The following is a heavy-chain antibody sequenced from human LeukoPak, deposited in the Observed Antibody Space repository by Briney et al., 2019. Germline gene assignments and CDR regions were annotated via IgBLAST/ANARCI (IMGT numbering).Heavy chain of an antibody. CDR1: GFTFDDYG. Sequence: TGGSLRLSCAASGFTFDDYGMSWVRPAPGKGLEWVSGINWNGGSTGYADSVKGRFTISRDNAKNSLYLQMNSLRAEDTALYHCARVRGYGSGSYYFDHWGQGTLVTVSS. D-gene: IGHD3-10*01. V-gene: IGHV3-20*01. J-gene: IGHJ4*02. CDR2: INWNGGST. CDR3: ARVRGYGSGSYYFDH.